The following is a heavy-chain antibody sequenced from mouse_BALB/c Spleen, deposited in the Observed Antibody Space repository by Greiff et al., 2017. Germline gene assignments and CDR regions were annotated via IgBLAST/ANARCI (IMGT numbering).Heavy chain of an antibody. CDR1: GYTFTSYW. CDR3: ARREGNYGRYFDV. CDR2: IYPGDGDT. V-gene: IGHV1-87*01. J-gene: IGHJ1*01. D-gene: IGHD2-1*01. Sequence: QVQLQQSGAELARPGASVKLSCKASGYTFTSYWMQWVKQRPGQGLEWIGAIYPGDGDTRYTQKFKGKATLTADKSSSTAYMQLSSLASEDSAVYYCARREGNYGRYFDVWGAGTTVTVSS.